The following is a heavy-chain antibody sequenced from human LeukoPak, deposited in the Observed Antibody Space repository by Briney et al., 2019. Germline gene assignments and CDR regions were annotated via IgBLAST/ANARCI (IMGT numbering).Heavy chain of an antibody. CDR1: GFTFTTYG. Sequence: GGSLRLSCAASGFTFTTYGFNWVRQAPGKGLEWVSSISFSGSYIYYADSVKGRFTISRDNAKNSLYLQMNSLRAEDTAVYYCARDRGGPDYWGQGTLVTVSS. CDR3: ARDRGGPDY. J-gene: IGHJ4*02. CDR2: ISFSGSYI. V-gene: IGHV3-21*01. D-gene: IGHD3-16*01.